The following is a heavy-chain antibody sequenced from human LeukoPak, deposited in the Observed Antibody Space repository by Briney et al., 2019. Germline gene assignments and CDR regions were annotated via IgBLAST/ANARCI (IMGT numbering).Heavy chain of an antibody. CDR1: GFTFSSYA. CDR3: VKGGIAAAGVFDY. J-gene: IGHJ4*02. CDR2: ISSNGGST. Sequence: GGSLRLSCSASGFTFSSYAMHWVRQAPGKGLEYVSAISSNGGSTYYADSVKGRFTISRDNSKNTLYLQMSSLRAEDTAVYYCVKGGIAAAGVFDYWGQGTLVTVSS. V-gene: IGHV3-64D*09. D-gene: IGHD6-13*01.